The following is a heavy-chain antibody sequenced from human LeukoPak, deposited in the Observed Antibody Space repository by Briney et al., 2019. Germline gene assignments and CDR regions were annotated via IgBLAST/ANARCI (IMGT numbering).Heavy chain of an antibody. CDR3: ASSAPDHAFDI. Sequence: SVKVSCKASGGTFSSYAISWVRQAPGQGLEWMGGIIPIFGTANYAQKFQGRVTITADESTSTAYMELSSLRSEDTALYYCASSAPDHAFDIWGQGTMVTVSS. CDR1: GGTFSSYA. V-gene: IGHV1-69*13. CDR2: IIPIFGTA. D-gene: IGHD1-14*01. J-gene: IGHJ3*02.